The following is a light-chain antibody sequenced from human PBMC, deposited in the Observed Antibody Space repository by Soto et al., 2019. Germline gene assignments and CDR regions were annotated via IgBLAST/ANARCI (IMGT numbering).Light chain of an antibody. V-gene: IGKV3-20*01. J-gene: IGKJ1*01. CDR2: GVS. CDR3: QQYGRSPRT. CDR1: QSVISN. Sequence: EIVMTQSPATLSVSPGERATLSCRASQSVISNLAWYQQKPGQAPRLLIYGVSSRVTGIPDRFSGSGSGTDFALTISRLDPEDFAVYYCQQYGRSPRTFGQGTKGDIK.